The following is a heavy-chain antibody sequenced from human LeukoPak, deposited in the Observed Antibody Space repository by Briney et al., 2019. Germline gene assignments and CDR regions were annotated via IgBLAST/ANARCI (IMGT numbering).Heavy chain of an antibody. CDR1: GGSISSGDYY. D-gene: IGHD5-12*01. CDR2: IYYSGST. J-gene: IGHJ5*02. CDR3: ARDAGIGGYDNSWFDP. V-gene: IGHV4-61*08. Sequence: SETLSLTCTVSGGSISSGDYYWSWLRQPPGKGLEWIGYIYYSGSTNYNPSLKSRVTISVDTSKNQFSLKLSSVTAADTAVYYCARDAGIGGYDNSWFDPWGQGTLVTVSS.